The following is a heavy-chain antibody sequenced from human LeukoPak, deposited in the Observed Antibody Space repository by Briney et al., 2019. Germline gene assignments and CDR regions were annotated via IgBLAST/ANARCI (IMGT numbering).Heavy chain of an antibody. CDR2: IYTSGST. J-gene: IGHJ3*02. CDR1: GGSISSGSYY. Sequence: SQTLSLTCTVSGGSISSGSYYWSWIRQPAGKGLEWIGRIYTSGSTNYNPSLKSRVAISVDTSKNQFSLKLSSVTAADTAVYYCARDHPIEYSSSGAFDIWGQGTMVTVSS. CDR3: ARDHPIEYSSSGAFDI. V-gene: IGHV4-61*02. D-gene: IGHD6-6*01.